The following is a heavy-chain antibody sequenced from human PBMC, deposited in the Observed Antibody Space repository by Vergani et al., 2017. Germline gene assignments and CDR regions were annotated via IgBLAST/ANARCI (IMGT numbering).Heavy chain of an antibody. V-gene: IGHV5-10-1*03. CDR1: GYSFTSYW. D-gene: IGHD6-13*01. CDR3: AGSIAAADGTDV. J-gene: IGHJ6*02. Sequence: EVQLVQSGAEVKKPGESLRISCKGSGYSFTSYWISWVRQMPGKGLEWMGRIDPSDSYTNYSPSFQGHVTISADKSISTAFLQWSSLKASDTAMYYCAGSIAAADGTDVWGQGTTVTVSS. CDR2: IDPSDSYT.